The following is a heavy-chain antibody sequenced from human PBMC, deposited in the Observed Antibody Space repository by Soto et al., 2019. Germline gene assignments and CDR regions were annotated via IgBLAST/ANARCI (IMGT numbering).Heavy chain of an antibody. V-gene: IGHV2-5*02. CDR3: AHKGRGYFDY. Sequence: QITLKESGPPLVKPTQPLTLTCTFSGFSLNTRDLGVGWIRQPPGKALEWLALIYWDDYKHYSPSLKSRLTITKDTSKNPVVLTVTDMDPVDTATYYCAHKGRGYFDYWAQGTLVTVSS. CDR1: GFSLNTRDLG. CDR2: IYWDDYK. D-gene: IGHD3-10*01. J-gene: IGHJ4*02.